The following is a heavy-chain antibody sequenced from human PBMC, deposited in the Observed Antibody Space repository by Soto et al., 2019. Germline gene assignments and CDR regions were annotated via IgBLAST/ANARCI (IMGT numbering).Heavy chain of an antibody. CDR2: IKSKTDGGTT. V-gene: IGHV3-15*01. CDR3: TTDSGDYVWGSYRYFDY. Sequence: VGSLRLSCAAPGFTFSNAWMSWVRQAPGKGLEWVGRIKSKTDGGTTDYAAPVKGRFTISRDDSKNTLYLQMNSLKTEDTAVYYCTTDSGDYVWGSYRYFDYWGQGTLVTVSS. CDR1: GFTFSNAW. J-gene: IGHJ4*02. D-gene: IGHD3-16*02.